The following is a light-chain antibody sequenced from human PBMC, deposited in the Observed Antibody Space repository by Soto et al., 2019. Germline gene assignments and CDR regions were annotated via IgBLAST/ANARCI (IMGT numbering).Light chain of an antibody. CDR3: QQYKNYVVT. Sequence: DIQMTQSPSTLSASVGDRVTITCRASQSISSWLAWYQQKPGKAPKLLIYDASSLESGVPSRFSGSGSGTEFTLTINRLQPDDFATYYCQQYKNYVVTCGQGTKGDIK. CDR1: QSISSW. J-gene: IGKJ1*01. CDR2: DAS. V-gene: IGKV1-5*01.